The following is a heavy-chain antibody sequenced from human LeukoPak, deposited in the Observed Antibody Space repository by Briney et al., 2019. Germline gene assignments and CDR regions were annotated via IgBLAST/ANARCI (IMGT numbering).Heavy chain of an antibody. CDR1: GYTFTSYD. CDR3: ARSGSTLISWFDP. CDR2: MNPNSGNT. V-gene: IGHV1-8*01. J-gene: IGHJ5*02. D-gene: IGHD2-2*01. Sequence: ASVKVSCKASGYTFTSYDINWVRQATGQGLEWMGWMNPNSGNTGYAQKFQGRVTMTRNTSISTAYMEPSSLRSEDTAVYYCARSGSTLISWFDPWGQGTLVTVSS.